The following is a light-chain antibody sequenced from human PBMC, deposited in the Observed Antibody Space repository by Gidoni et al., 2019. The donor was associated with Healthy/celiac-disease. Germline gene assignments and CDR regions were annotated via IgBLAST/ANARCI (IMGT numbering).Light chain of an antibody. J-gene: IGKJ4*01. CDR2: DAS. CDR3: QQRSNWLT. Sequence: EIVLTQSQATLSLSPGERATLSCRASQSVSSYLAWYQQKPGQAPRLLIYDASNRATGIPARFSGSGSGTDFTLTISSLEPEDFAVYYCQQRSNWLTFGGXTKVEIK. V-gene: IGKV3-11*01. CDR1: QSVSSY.